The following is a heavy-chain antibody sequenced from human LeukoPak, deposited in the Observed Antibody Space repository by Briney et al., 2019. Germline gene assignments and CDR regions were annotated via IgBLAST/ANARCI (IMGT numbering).Heavy chain of an antibody. J-gene: IGHJ4*02. Sequence: ASVKVSCKASGYTFTSYGISWVRQAPGQGREWMGWISAYNGNTNYAQKLQGRVTMTTDTSTSTAYMELRSLRSDDTAVYYCARVDIDIVVVTAADFDYWGQGTLVTVSS. D-gene: IGHD2-21*02. CDR3: ARVDIDIVVVTAADFDY. CDR2: ISAYNGNT. V-gene: IGHV1-18*01. CDR1: GYTFTSYG.